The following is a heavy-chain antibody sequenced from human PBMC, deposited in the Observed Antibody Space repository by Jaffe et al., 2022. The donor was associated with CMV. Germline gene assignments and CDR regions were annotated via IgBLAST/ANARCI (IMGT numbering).Heavy chain of an antibody. J-gene: IGHJ3*02. CDR3: ARAKGYCSGGSCYRLGAFDI. CDR2: IIPIFGTA. V-gene: IGHV1-69*01. CDR1: GGTFSSYA. D-gene: IGHD2-15*01. Sequence: QVQLVQSGAEVKKPGSSVKVSCKASGGTFSSYAISWVRQAPGQGLEWMGGIIPIFGTANYAQKFQGRVTITADESTSTAYMELSSLRSEDTAVYYCARAKGYCSGGSCYRLGAFDIWGQGTMVTVSS.